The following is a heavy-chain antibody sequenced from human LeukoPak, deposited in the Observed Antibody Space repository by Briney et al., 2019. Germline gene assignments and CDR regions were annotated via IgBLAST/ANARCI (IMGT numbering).Heavy chain of an antibody. J-gene: IGHJ4*02. V-gene: IGHV3-30*03. CDR1: GFTFSSYG. Sequence: GGSLRLSSAASGFTFSSYGMSWVRQAPGKGLEWVALITYDGYYKYYSDSVKGRFTISSDTSKNTLYLQMNSLRAEDTAVYYCARDLSPVVRASPMGYWGQGTPVTVSS. CDR3: ARDLSPVVRASPMGY. CDR2: ITYDGYYK. D-gene: IGHD3-10*01.